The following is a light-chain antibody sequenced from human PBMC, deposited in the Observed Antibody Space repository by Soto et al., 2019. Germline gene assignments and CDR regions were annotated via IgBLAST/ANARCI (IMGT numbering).Light chain of an antibody. CDR1: SSNIGAGYD. CDR3: QSYNKTLPAYG. J-gene: IGLJ1*01. CDR2: TDN. V-gene: IGLV1-40*01. Sequence: SVLPQPLAASGAPGQRVTISCTGSSSNIGAGYDVHWYHQVPGTAPKLLVSTDNHRPPGVPDRLSASKSGASASLAITGLLAEDEAHYYCQSYNKTLPAYGFGNGTKVTVL.